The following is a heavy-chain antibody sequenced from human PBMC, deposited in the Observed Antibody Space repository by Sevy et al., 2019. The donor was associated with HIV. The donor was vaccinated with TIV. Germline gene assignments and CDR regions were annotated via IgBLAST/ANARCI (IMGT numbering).Heavy chain of an antibody. CDR1: GGSITSSGHY. CDR2: VYYVGNS. D-gene: IGHD2-21*01. V-gene: IGHV4-39*01. J-gene: IGHJ6*02. Sequence: SETLSLTCTVFGGSITSSGHYWGWIRQSPGKGLEWIGAVYYVGNSYANPSLTSRVTISADTSKNLFSLSLTSLTAADTAIYYCARVAGGENYDYGIDVWGLGTSVTVSS. CDR3: ARVAGGENYDYGIDV.